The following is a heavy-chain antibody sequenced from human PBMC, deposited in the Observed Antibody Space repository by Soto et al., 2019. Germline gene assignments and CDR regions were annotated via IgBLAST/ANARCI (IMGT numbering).Heavy chain of an antibody. J-gene: IGHJ2*01. CDR1: GFAFDHYG. CDR2: ISGSGANI. D-gene: IGHD1-1*01. V-gene: IGHV3-20*01. CDR3: ARKPNWKYWYFDL. Sequence: EVQLVESGGSVIRPGGSLRLSCAASGFAFDHYGMAWVRQVPGKGMEWVSGISGSGANIGYADSVKGRFNMSRDNTKTSLYLEMNNLGAEDTALYHCARKPNWKYWYFDLWGRGTLVTVSS.